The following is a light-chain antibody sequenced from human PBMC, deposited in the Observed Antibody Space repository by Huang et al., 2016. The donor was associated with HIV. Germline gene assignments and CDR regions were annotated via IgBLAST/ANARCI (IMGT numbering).Light chain of an antibody. CDR2: GAS. CDR3: HRYNVWPPNT. V-gene: IGKV3-15*01. CDR1: QSVSRN. Sequence: EIVMTQSPATLSVSPGERATLSCRASQSVSRNLAWYQQKPGQAPRLLIHGASIRATGIPARFSGSGSGTKFTLTISSLQSEDFAVYYCHRYNVWPPNTFGQGTKLEIK. J-gene: IGKJ2*01.